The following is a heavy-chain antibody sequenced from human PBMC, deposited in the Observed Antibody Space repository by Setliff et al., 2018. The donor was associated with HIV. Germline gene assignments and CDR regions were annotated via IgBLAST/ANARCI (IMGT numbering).Heavy chain of an antibody. D-gene: IGHD1-7*01. CDR2: IYTSGST. V-gene: IGHV4-61*09. J-gene: IGHJ6*02. CDR1: GGSLTGGAYY. CDR3: ARAALLKLPLGYYYGMDV. Sequence: PSETLSLTCTVSGGSLTGGAYYWSWIRQPAGKGLEWLGYIYTSGSTNYNPSLKSRVTISLDTSKNQFSLRLSSVSAADTAVYYCARAALLKLPLGYYYGMDVWGQGTTVTVSS.